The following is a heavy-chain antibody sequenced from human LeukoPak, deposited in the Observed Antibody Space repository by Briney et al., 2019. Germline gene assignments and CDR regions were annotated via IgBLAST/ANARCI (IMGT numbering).Heavy chain of an antibody. J-gene: IGHJ5*02. V-gene: IGHV4-59*01. CDR2: IYYSGST. CDR1: GGSISSYY. D-gene: IGHD2-2*01. Sequence: SETLSLTCTVSGGSISSYYWSWIRQPPGKGLEWIGYIYYSGSTKYNPSLKSRVTISVDTSKIQFSLKLSSVTAADTAVYYSARGPIVVVPAANNWFDPWGQGTLVTVSS. CDR3: ARGPIVVVPAANNWFDP.